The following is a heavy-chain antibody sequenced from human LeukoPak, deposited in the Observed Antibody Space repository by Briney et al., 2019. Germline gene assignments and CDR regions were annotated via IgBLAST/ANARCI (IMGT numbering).Heavy chain of an antibody. CDR1: GGTFTSYD. J-gene: IGHJ6*02. D-gene: IGHD6-13*01. Sequence: ASVKVSCKASGGTFTSYDINWVRQAPGQGLEWMGKINPSGGSTSYAQKFQGRVTMTRDTSTSTVYMELRSLRSEDTAVYYCARGAGSSSWYYYYGMDVWGQGTTVTVSS. CDR2: INPSGGST. V-gene: IGHV1-46*01. CDR3: ARGAGSSSWYYYYGMDV.